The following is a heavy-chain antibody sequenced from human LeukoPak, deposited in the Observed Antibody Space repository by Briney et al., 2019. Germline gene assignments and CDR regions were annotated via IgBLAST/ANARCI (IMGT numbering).Heavy chain of an antibody. CDR3: ARNSSSWYPVSGSDGYDI. CDR2: IDSSGSDI. D-gene: IGHD6-13*01. CDR1: GFTFSSYD. Sequence: GGSLRLSCAASGFTFSSYDMNWVRQAPGKGLEWVSHIDSSGSDIYYADSVKGRFTISRDNAKNSLYLQMNSLRAEDTALYYCARNSSSWYPVSGSDGYDIWGQGTMVTVSS. V-gene: IGHV3-48*03. J-gene: IGHJ3*02.